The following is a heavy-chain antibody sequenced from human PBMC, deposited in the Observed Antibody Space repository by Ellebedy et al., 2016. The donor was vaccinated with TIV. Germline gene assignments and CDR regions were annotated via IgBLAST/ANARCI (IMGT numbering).Heavy chain of an antibody. CDR2: IYQDGSDQ. V-gene: IGHV3-7*01. CDR1: GFSFRSYW. D-gene: IGHD4-17*01. Sequence: GESLKISCAASGFSFRSYWMSWVRQAPGKGLEWVANIYQDGSDQYYVDSVKGRFTISRDNAKNSLFLQMNSLRVEDTAVYYCARRGSYGDYAVHVNSWFDSWGQGTPVTVAP. CDR3: ARRGSYGDYAVHVNSWFDS. J-gene: IGHJ5*01.